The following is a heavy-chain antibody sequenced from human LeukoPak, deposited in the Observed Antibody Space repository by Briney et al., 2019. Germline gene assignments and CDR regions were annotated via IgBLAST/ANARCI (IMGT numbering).Heavy chain of an antibody. CDR3: ARHLDYGANPPYFDY. CDR1: GYSFTSYW. V-gene: IGHV5-51*01. CDR2: IYPGDSDT. J-gene: IGHJ4*02. D-gene: IGHD4-17*01. Sequence: GESLKISCKGSGYSFTSYWIGWVREMPGKGLEWMGIIYPGDSDTRYSPSFQGQVTISADKSISTAYLQWSSLKASDTAMYYGARHLDYGANPPYFDYWGQGTLVTVSS.